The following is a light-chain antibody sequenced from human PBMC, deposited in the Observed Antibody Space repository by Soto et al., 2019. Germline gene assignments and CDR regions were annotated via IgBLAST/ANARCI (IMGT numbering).Light chain of an antibody. V-gene: IGKV3-20*01. CDR2: GAS. CDR3: QQYGSSPWT. Sequence: ETVLTQSPGTLSLSPGERATLSCRASQTIRSNYLAWYRQTPGQAPRLLIYGASNRATGIADRFSGSRSGTDFTLLISRLEPEDLALYYCQQYGSSPWTFGQGTKVEIK. J-gene: IGKJ1*01. CDR1: QTIRSNY.